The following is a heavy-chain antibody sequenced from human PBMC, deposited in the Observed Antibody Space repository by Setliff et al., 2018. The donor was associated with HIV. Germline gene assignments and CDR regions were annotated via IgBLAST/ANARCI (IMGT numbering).Heavy chain of an antibody. J-gene: IGHJ5*02. CDR3: ARDRSSGWSKDWFDT. CDR1: GDSVSSRSYC. CDR2: IYYSGST. Sequence: SETLSLTCTVSGDSVSSRSYCWSWIRQPPGKGLEWIGYIYYSGSTNYNPSLKSRVTMSVDTSKNQFSLRLTSVTAADTAMYHCARDRSSGWSKDWFDTWGQGILVTVSS. D-gene: IGHD6-19*01. V-gene: IGHV4-61*01.